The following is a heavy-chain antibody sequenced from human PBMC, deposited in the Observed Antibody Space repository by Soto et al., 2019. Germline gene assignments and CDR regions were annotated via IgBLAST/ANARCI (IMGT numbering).Heavy chain of an antibody. CDR1: GFTFRSYA. J-gene: IGHJ6*02. CDR3: VKDRATIFGVVWKYGMDV. V-gene: IGHV3-23*01. Sequence: EVQLLESGGGLVQPGGSLRLSCAASGFTFRSYAMAWVRQAPGKGLEWVSGISEKGDTKNYADPVRGRFTISRDNSMNTLDLLMNSLRAEDTAVYYGVKDRATIFGVVWKYGMDVWGQGTTVYVSS. CDR2: ISEKGDTK. D-gene: IGHD3-3*01.